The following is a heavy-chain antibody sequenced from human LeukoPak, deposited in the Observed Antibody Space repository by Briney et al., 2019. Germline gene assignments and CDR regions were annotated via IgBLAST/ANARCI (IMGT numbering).Heavy chain of an antibody. CDR2: IYSGGST. D-gene: IGHD3-9*01. CDR3: ERAAYDILTGYYDY. J-gene: IGHJ4*02. Sequence: GGSLRLSCAASGFTVSSNYMSWVRQAPGKGLELGSVIYSGGSTYYADSVKGRFTISRDNSKNTLYLQMNSLRAEDTAFYYWERAAYDILTGYYDYWGQGTLVTVSS. CDR1: GFTVSSNY. V-gene: IGHV3-66*01.